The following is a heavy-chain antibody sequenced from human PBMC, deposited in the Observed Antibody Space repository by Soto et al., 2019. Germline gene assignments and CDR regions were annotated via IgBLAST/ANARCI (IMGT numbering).Heavy chain of an antibody. CDR3: ARDFGDYESYYYGMDV. Sequence: QVQLVESGGGVVQPGRSLRLSCAASGFTFSRYAIHWVRQAPGKGLEWVAVVSYEGSDKFYADSVKGRFTISRDNSENTLYLQMNSLKPEDTAVYYCARDFGDYESYYYGMDVWGQVTTVTVSS. V-gene: IGHV3-30*01. CDR1: GFTFSRYA. J-gene: IGHJ6*02. CDR2: VSYEGSDK. D-gene: IGHD4-17*01.